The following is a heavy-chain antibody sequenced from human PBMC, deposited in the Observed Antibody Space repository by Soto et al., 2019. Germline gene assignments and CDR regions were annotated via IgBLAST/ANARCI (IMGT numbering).Heavy chain of an antibody. V-gene: IGHV4-31*03. CDR1: GGSISSGGYY. D-gene: IGHD2-15*01. Sequence: QVQLQESGPGLVKPSQTLSLTCTVSGGSISSGGYYWSWIRQHPGKGLEWIGHIYYSGSTYYNPSLKSRLTISVDKSKNQFSLKLSSLTAAYTAVYYCARVRYCSGGSCSPRFDPWGQGTLVTVSS. CDR3: ARVRYCSGGSCSPRFDP. J-gene: IGHJ5*02. CDR2: IYYSGST.